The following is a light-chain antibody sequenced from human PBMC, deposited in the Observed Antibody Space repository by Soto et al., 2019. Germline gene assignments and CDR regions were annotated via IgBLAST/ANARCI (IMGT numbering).Light chain of an antibody. CDR2: AAS. Sequence: EIVLTQSPGTLSLSPGERATLSCRASQNVGRNYVAWYQPKPGQAPRLLIFAASGRVTGIPDRFSGSGSGTDFTLTITRLEPEDFALYFCQQYGSSPPYTFGQGTTLEIK. J-gene: IGKJ2*01. CDR1: QNVGRNY. CDR3: QQYGSSPPYT. V-gene: IGKV3-20*01.